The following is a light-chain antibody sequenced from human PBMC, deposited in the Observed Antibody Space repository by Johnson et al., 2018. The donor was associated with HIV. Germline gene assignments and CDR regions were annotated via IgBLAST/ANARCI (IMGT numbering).Light chain of an antibody. CDR3: GVWDASLSPHYV. J-gene: IGLJ1*01. V-gene: IGLV1-51*02. CDR1: SSNIENYF. CDR2: EDY. Sequence: QAVLTQPPSVSAAPGQKVTISCSGHSSNIENYFVSWYQQLPGAAPRLLIYEDYKRPSGIPDRSSGSKSGASATLGITGLRTGDEADYYCGVWDASLSPHYVFGTGTTITVL.